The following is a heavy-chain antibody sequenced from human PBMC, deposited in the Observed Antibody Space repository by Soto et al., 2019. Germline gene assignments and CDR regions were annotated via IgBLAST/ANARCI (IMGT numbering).Heavy chain of an antibody. J-gene: IGHJ6*02. CDR2: LHPSSGAT. V-gene: IGHV1-2*02. D-gene: IGHD3-10*02. CDR1: GYTFTDYY. CDR3: ARDLREKRIVREKPRHYYYGLDI. Sequence: QEQLVQSGAEVRRPGASVKVSCKASGYTFTDYYLHWVRQAPGQGLEWIGWLHPSSGATNYAQKFQAGGTLTRDTSINTPYLEVKRFKSDDTAVYYCARDLREKRIVREKPRHYYYGLDIWGQGTTVIVSS.